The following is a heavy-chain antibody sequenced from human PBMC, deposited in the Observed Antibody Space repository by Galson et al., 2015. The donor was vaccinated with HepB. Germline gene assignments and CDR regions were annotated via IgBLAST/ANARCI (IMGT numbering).Heavy chain of an antibody. CDR1: GYTFISYS. D-gene: IGHD5-24*01. Sequence: SVKVSCKASGYTFISYSIVWVRQAPGQGLEWMGWISTYNGNTKYAQNLQGRVTMTRDTSTTTAYMELRSLRSDDTAVYYCARDGRDGYNYNFDYWGQGTVVTVSS. V-gene: IGHV1-18*04. CDR2: ISTYNGNT. CDR3: ARDGRDGYNYNFDY. J-gene: IGHJ4*02.